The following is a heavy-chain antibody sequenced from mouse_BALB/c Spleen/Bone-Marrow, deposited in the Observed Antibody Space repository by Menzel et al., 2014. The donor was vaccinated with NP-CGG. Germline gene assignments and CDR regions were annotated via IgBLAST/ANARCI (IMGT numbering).Heavy chain of an antibody. CDR1: GYSITRDYA. CDR2: INYSGSP. D-gene: IGHD2-4*01. Sequence: EVQLQESGPGLVKPSQSLSLTCIVTGYSITRDYAWNWIRQFPGNKLEWMGYINYSGSPTYNPSLESRISITRDTSKNQFFLQLNSVTTEDTATYYCARSSSYDYDVGFSYWGQGTLVTVSA. CDR3: ARSSSYDYDVGFSY. J-gene: IGHJ3*01. V-gene: IGHV3-2*02.